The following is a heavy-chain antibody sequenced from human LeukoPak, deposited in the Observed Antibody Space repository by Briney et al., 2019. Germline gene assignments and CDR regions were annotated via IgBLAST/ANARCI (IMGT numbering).Heavy chain of an antibody. J-gene: IGHJ4*02. CDR1: GGSFSGYY. CDR2: INHSGST. Sequence: SETLSLTCAVYGGSFSGYYWSWIRQPPGKGLEWIGEINHSGSTNYNPSLKSRVTISVDTSKNQFSLNLSSVTAADTAVYYCARGPYGGNSFAFDYWGQGTLVTVSS. V-gene: IGHV4-34*01. CDR3: ARGPYGGNSFAFDY. D-gene: IGHD4-23*01.